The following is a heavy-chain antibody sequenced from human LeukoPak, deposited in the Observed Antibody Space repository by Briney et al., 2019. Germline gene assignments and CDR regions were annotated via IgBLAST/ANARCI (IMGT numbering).Heavy chain of an antibody. V-gene: IGHV3-23*01. CDR3: VKDRPCETCMPMDA. D-gene: IGHD2-2*01. CDR2: ISGSGGST. J-gene: IGHJ6*02. Sequence: GGSLRLSCAASGFTFSSYAMSWVRQAPGKGLEWASAISGSGGSTYYADSVKGRFTISRDNSKDTVSLQMNSLRAEDSAIYFCVKDRPCETCMPMDAWGQGTTVTVSS. CDR1: GFTFSSYA.